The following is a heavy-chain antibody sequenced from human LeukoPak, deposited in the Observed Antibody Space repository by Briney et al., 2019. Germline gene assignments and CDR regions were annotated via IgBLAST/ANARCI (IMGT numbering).Heavy chain of an antibody. V-gene: IGHV1-18*04. CDR1: GYIFTAYG. J-gene: IGHJ4*02. CDR3: ARVRHYYGSGTHFSFDY. D-gene: IGHD3-10*01. CDR2: ISVYKSNT. Sequence: ASVKVSCKASGYIFTAYGVSWVREAPGQGLEWMGWISVYKSNTEYAQKFQGRVTMTTDTSTKTAYMELTSLKSDDTAVYYCARVRHYYGSGTHFSFDYWGQGTLITVSA.